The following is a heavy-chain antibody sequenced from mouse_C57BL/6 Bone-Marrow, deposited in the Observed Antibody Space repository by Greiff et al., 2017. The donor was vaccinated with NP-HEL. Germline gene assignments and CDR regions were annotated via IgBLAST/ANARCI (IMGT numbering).Heavy chain of an antibody. J-gene: IGHJ4*01. CDR2: INSDGGST. D-gene: IGHD2-1*01. CDR3: ARLVAYGKDAMDY. CDR1: EYAFPSHD. V-gene: IGHV5-2*01. Sequence: EVKLMESGGGLVQPGESLKLSCESNEYAFPSHDMSWVRKTPEKRLELVAAINSDGGSTYYQDTMKRRFIISRDNTKKTPYLQMSSLRSEDTALYYCARLVAYGKDAMDYWGQGTSVTVSS.